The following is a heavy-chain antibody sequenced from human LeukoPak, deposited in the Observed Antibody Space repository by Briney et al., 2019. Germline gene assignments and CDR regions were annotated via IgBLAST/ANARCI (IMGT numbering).Heavy chain of an antibody. Sequence: SETLSLTCAVSGYSISRGYYWGWIGQPPGKGLEWIGSIYHRGSTYYNRSLKSRVTISVDTSKNQFSLKLSSVTAADTAVYYCARLYYGGITYYYYYMDVWGKGTTVTVSS. CDR3: ARLYYGGITYYYYYMDV. J-gene: IGHJ6*03. CDR1: GYSISRGYY. V-gene: IGHV4-38-2*01. CDR2: IYHRGST. D-gene: IGHD4-23*01.